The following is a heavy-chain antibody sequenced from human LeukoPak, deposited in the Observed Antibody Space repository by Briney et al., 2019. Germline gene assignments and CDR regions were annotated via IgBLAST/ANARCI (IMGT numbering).Heavy chain of an antibody. CDR1: GFTFSSYE. Sequence: PGGSLRLSCAASGFTFSSYEMNWVRQAPGKGLEWVSYISSSGSTIYYADSVKGRFTISRDNSKNTLYLQMNSLRAEDTAVCYCAKVVSSWPYESYFDYWGQGTLVTVSS. CDR2: ISSSGSTI. J-gene: IGHJ4*02. CDR3: AKVVSSWPYESYFDY. V-gene: IGHV3-48*03. D-gene: IGHD6-13*01.